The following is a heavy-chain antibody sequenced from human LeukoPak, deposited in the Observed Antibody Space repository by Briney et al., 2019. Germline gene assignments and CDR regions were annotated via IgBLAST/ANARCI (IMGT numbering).Heavy chain of an antibody. D-gene: IGHD3-10*01. V-gene: IGHV4-39*01. J-gene: IGHJ5*02. CDR1: GGSISSSNFY. Sequence: PSETLSLTCTVSGGSISSSNFYWGWIRQPPGKGLVWIGSIYYSGSTYYNPSLKSRVTISVDTSKNQFSLKLSSVTAADTAVYYCARGPSPLVRNWFDPWGQGTLVTVSS. CDR3: ARGPSPLVRNWFDP. CDR2: IYYSGST.